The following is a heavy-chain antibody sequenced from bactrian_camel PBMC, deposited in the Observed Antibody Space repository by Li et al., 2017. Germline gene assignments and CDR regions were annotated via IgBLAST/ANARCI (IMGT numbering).Heavy chain of an antibody. J-gene: IGHJ4*01. CDR2: ICDRGGT. D-gene: IGHD7*01. V-gene: IGHV3S55*01. Sequence: HVQLVESGGGSVQAGESLTLSCVNSGATYSSYCVAWFRQTPGKEREAVARICDRGGTLYADSVKGRFTMSQDRAKNTVYLQMENLESGDTALYYCAYDRLKCLTGSPWDDYHTYGQGTQVTVS. CDR1: GATYSSYC.